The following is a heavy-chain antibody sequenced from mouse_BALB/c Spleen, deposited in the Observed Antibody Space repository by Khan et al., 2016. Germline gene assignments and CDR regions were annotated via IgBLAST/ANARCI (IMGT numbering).Heavy chain of an antibody. D-gene: IGHD2-14*01. Sequence: QVQLKESGPGLVAPSQTLSITCTVSGFSLTHYGVHWVRQPPGKGPECLGIIWAGGSTNYNSALMSRLSISKDNSKSQVSLKMRSSQTDDTGMYYSAKDEKYRYDEFAYWGQGTLVTVSA. CDR3: AKDEKYRYDEFAY. CDR1: GFSLTHYG. V-gene: IGHV2-9*02. CDR2: IWAGGST. J-gene: IGHJ3*01.